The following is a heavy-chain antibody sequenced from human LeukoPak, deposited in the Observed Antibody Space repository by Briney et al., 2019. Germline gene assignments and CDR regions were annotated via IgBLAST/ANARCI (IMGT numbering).Heavy chain of an antibody. CDR2: IHHSGST. CDR1: GYSISSGYY. D-gene: IGHD3-10*01. Sequence: SETLSLTCTVSGYSISSGYYWGWIRQPPGKGLEWIGTIHHSGSTYYNPSLKSRVTISVDTSKNQFSLNLSSVTAADTAVYYCARVPDGLVRGVISGRDGDAFDIWGQGTMVTVSS. V-gene: IGHV4-38-2*02. CDR3: ARVPDGLVRGVISGRDGDAFDI. J-gene: IGHJ3*02.